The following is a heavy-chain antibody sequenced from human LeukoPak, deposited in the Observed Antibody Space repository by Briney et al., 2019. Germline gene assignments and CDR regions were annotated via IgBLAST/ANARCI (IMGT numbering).Heavy chain of an antibody. Sequence: GGPLRLSCAASGFTFSSYWMSWVRQAPGKGLEWVANIKQGGSEKFYVDSVKGRFTISRDNAKKSLYLQMNSLRAEDTAVYYCARDMTTVTTRIYGMDVWGQGTTVTVSS. CDR1: GFTFSSYW. J-gene: IGHJ6*02. CDR3: ARDMTTVTTRIYGMDV. V-gene: IGHV3-7*01. CDR2: IKQGGSEK. D-gene: IGHD4-11*01.